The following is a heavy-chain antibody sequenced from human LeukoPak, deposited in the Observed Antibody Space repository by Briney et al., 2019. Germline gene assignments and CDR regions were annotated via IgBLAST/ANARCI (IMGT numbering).Heavy chain of an antibody. V-gene: IGHV3-23*01. CDR3: ARHSPLWNY. CDR1: GFTFNNYG. J-gene: IGHJ4*02. D-gene: IGHD1-1*01. Sequence: PGGSLRLSCAASGFTFNNYGMSWVRQAPGKGLEWVSAISDSGGDTYYADSVKGRFTISRDNSKNTLYLQMNSLRAEDTALYYCARHSPLWNYWGQGTLVTVSS. CDR2: ISDSGGDT.